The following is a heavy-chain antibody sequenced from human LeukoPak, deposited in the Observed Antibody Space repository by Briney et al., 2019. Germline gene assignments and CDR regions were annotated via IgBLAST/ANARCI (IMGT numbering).Heavy chain of an antibody. CDR1: GYTFTSYY. D-gene: IGHD7-27*01. CDR3: ARVSGGPTDWGYFDY. CDR2: INPNSGGT. J-gene: IGHJ4*02. V-gene: IGHV1-2*06. Sequence: ASVKVSCKASGYTFTSYYMHWVRQAPGQGLEWMGRINPNSGGTNYAQKFQGRVTMTRDTSINSVYMELSGLRPDDTAMYYCARVSGGPTDWGYFDYWGQGALVSVSS.